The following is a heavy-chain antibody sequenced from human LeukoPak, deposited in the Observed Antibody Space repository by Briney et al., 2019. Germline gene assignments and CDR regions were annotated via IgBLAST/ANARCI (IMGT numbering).Heavy chain of an antibody. CDR3: ARSGIVVVPAASGYYYYYYYMDV. CDR2: ISRDGGST. D-gene: IGHD2-2*01. Sequence: GSLILSCAASGFTFDDYAMHWVRQAPGKGLEWVSLISRDGGSTYYADSVKGRFTISRDNSKNSLYLQMNSLRAEDTALYYCARSGIVVVPAASGYYYYYYYMDVWGKGTTVTVSS. V-gene: IGHV3-43D*03. CDR1: GFTFDDYA. J-gene: IGHJ6*03.